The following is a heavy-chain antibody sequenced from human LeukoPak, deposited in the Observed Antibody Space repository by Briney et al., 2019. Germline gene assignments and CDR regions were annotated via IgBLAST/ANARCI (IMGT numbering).Heavy chain of an antibody. V-gene: IGHV3-21*01. CDR2: ISSSSSYI. CDR3: VRYVGSTSLDY. D-gene: IGHD1-26*01. Sequence: GGSLRLSCAASGFTFSGYSMNWVRQAPGKGLEWVSSISSSSSYIYYADSVKGRFTISRDNAKNSLYLQMNSLRAEDTAIYFCVRYVGSTSLDYWGQGTLVTVSS. J-gene: IGHJ4*02. CDR1: GFTFSGYS.